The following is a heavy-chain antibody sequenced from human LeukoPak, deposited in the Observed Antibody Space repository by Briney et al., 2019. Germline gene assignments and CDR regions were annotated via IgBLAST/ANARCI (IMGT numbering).Heavy chain of an antibody. CDR1: GGSISGYY. Sequence: SETLSLTCVVSGGSISGYYWSWMRQPPGKGLEWIGYGHSSGRTNYNASLKSRATLSVDTSRNDFSLKLTSVTAAATAVYYCARAYMCSSGYQYSFDFWGRGTLVTVSS. V-gene: IGHV4-59*01. J-gene: IGHJ4*02. D-gene: IGHD3-22*01. CDR3: ARAYMCSSGYQYSFDF. CDR2: GHSSGRT.